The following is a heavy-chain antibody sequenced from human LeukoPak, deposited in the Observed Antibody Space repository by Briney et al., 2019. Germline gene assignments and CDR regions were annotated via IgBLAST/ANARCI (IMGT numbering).Heavy chain of an antibody. CDR3: AREGDGIVVVPAAMKDLDYYYYGMDV. Sequence: ASVKVSCKASGYTFTSYDINWVRQATGQGLEWMGWMNPNSGNTGYAQKFQGRVTMTRNTSISTAYMELSSLRSEDTAVYYCAREGDGIVVVPAAMKDLDYYYYGMDVWGKGTTVTVSS. CDR2: MNPNSGNT. V-gene: IGHV1-8*01. D-gene: IGHD2-2*01. J-gene: IGHJ6*04. CDR1: GYTFTSYD.